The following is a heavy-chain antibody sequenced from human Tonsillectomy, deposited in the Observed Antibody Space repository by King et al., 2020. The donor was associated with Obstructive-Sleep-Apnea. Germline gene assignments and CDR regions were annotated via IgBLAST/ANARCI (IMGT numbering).Heavy chain of an antibody. CDR3: VKDGEMVTIGFDY. D-gene: IGHD5-24*01. Sequence: VQLVESGGGVVQPGRSLRLSCGASGFTFNNYVIHWVRQAPGKGLEWVAAIWYDGSNKYYADSVKGRFTISRDNSKNMLYLQMNSLRAEDTAVYYCVKDGEMVTIGFDYWGQGTLVTVSS. J-gene: IGHJ4*02. V-gene: IGHV3-33*06. CDR1: GFTFNNYV. CDR2: IWYDGSNK.